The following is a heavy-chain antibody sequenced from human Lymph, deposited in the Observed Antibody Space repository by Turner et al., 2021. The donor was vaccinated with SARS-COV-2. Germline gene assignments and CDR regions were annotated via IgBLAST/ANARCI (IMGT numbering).Heavy chain of an antibody. CDR2: IWYDGSNK. V-gene: IGHV3-33*01. J-gene: IGHJ3*02. Sequence: QVQLVEPGGGVVQPGRSRRLSCAASGFTFSNYGIHWVRQAPGKGLEWVAVIWYDGSNKYYADSVKGRFTISRDNSKNTLYLQMNSLRAEDTAVYYCAREGYFYDTSRAFDIWGQGTMVTVSS. CDR1: GFTFSNYG. D-gene: IGHD3-22*01. CDR3: AREGYFYDTSRAFDI.